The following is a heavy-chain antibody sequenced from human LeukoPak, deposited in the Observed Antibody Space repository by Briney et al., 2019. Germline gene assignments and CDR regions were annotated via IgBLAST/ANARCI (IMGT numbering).Heavy chain of an antibody. V-gene: IGHV3-74*01. J-gene: IGHJ4*02. CDR1: GFIFSSYW. Sequence: GGSLRLSCAASGFIFSSYWMHWVRHAPGKGLAWVSRINTDGSSTSYADSVKGRFTISRDNAKNSLYLQMNSLRAEDTALYYCAGGPHRKHPYFDYWGQGTLVTVSS. CDR2: INTDGSST. CDR3: AGGPHRKHPYFDY.